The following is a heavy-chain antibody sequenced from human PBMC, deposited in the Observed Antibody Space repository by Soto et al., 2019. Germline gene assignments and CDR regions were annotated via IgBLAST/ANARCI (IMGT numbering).Heavy chain of an antibody. CDR3: AKDGVTVPASMPYYYYYYYMDV. Sequence: QVQLVESGGGVVQPGRSLRLSCVASGFTFSRYAMHWVRQAPGKGLEWVAVVSYDGRDQYYADSVEGRFTISRDNSRNTLYLQMNSLRAEDTAMYYCAKDGVTVPASMPYYYYYYYMDVWGRGTTVTVSS. J-gene: IGHJ6*03. D-gene: IGHD2-2*01. CDR1: GFTFSRYA. V-gene: IGHV3-30*18. CDR2: VSYDGRDQ.